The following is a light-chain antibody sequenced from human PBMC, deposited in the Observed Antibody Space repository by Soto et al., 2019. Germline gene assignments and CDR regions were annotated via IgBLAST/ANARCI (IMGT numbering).Light chain of an antibody. CDR3: QQYGYTPRT. Sequence: DIQMTQSPSPLSASVGDRVTLTCRASRIISRWLAWYQQKPGKAPKFLIYKASGLEIGVPSRFSGSGSGTEFTLTISRLEPEDFAVYYCQQYGYTPRTFGQGTKVDIK. V-gene: IGKV1-5*03. CDR1: RIISRW. J-gene: IGKJ1*01. CDR2: KAS.